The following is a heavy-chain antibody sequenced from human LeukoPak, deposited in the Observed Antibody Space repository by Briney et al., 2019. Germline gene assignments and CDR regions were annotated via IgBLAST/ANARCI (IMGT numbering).Heavy chain of an antibody. Sequence: PGRSLRLSCAASGFTFSSHGMHWVRQAPGKGLEWVAVISYDGSNKYYADSVKGRFTISRDNSKNTLYLQMNSLRAEDTAVYYCAKEGREDGDYPYGMDVWGQGTTVTVSS. D-gene: IGHD4-17*01. V-gene: IGHV3-30*18. CDR1: GFTFSSHG. CDR2: ISYDGSNK. J-gene: IGHJ6*02. CDR3: AKEGREDGDYPYGMDV.